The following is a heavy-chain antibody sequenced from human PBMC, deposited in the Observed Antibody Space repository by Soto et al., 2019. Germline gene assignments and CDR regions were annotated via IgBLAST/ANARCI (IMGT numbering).Heavy chain of an antibody. CDR3: AREYGAYGNDY. CDR2: IIPILGIA. J-gene: IGHJ4*02. CDR1: GGTFSSYT. Sequence: QVQLVQSGAEVKKPGSSVKVSCKASGGTFSSYTISWVRQAPGQGLEWMGRIIPILGIANYAQKFQGRVTISADKSTSTGYMGLSSLRSGDTAVYYCAREYGAYGNDYWGQVTLVTVSS. V-gene: IGHV1-69*08. D-gene: IGHD4-17*01.